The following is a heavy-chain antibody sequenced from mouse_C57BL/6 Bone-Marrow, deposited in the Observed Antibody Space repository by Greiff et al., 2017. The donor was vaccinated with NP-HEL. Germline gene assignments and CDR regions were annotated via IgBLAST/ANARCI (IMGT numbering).Heavy chain of an antibody. Sequence: QVQLQQSGPELVKPGASVKISCKASGYSFTSYYIHWVKQRPGQGLEWIGWIYPGSGNTKYNEKFKGKATLTADTSSSTAYMQLSSLTSEDSAVYYCARGGTCYGSIMDYFDYWGQGTTLTVSS. D-gene: IGHD1-1*01. CDR2: IYPGSGNT. CDR3: ARGGTCYGSIMDYFDY. V-gene: IGHV1-66*01. J-gene: IGHJ2*01. CDR1: GYSFTSYY.